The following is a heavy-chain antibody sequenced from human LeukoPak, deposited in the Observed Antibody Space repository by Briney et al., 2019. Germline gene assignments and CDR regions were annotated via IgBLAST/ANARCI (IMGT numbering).Heavy chain of an antibody. CDR2: IFPEDSET. Sequence: GESLKISCQGTGSTFTTYWIGWVRQLPGKGLEWVGIIFPEDSETRYSPSSQGQVTISVDKSISTAFLQWSSLKASDTAMYYCARGSGSYYDDYFYGMDVWGQGTTVTVSS. J-gene: IGHJ6*02. CDR3: ARGSGSYYDDYFYGMDV. CDR1: GSTFTTYW. V-gene: IGHV5-51*01. D-gene: IGHD3-10*01.